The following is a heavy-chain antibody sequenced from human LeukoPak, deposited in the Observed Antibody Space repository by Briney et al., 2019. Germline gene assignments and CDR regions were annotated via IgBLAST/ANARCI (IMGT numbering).Heavy chain of an antibody. J-gene: IGHJ4*02. CDR3: ARGRGVRYSSSSSHFDY. CDR1: GGSFSGYY. D-gene: IGHD6-6*01. Sequence: SETLSLTCAVYGGSFSGYYWSWIRQPPGKGLEWIGEINHSGSTNYNPSLKSRVTISVDTSKNQFSLKLSSVTAADTAVYYCARGRGVRYSSSSSHFDYWGQGTLVTVSS. CDR2: INHSGST. V-gene: IGHV4-34*01.